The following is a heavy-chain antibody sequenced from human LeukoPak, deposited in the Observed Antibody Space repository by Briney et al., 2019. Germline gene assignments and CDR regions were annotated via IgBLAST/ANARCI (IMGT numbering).Heavy chain of an antibody. CDR3: ARARSATGNFDY. D-gene: IGHD6-13*01. CDR1: GGSISSGGYY. CDR2: IYYSGST. Sequence: SQTLSLTCTVSGGSISSGGYYWSWIRQHPGKGLEWIGYIYYSGSTYYNPSLKSRVTISADTSKNQFSLKLSSVTAADTAVYYCARARSATGNFDYWGQGTLVTVSS. V-gene: IGHV4-31*03. J-gene: IGHJ4*02.